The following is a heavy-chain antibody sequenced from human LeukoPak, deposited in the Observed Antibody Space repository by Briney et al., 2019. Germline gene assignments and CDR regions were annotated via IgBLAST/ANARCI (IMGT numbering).Heavy chain of an antibody. J-gene: IGHJ4*01. Sequence: GGSLRLFCVASNFDFFSYGMQWVRQAPGKGLVWVSRIFTDGSTTSYADSVKGRFTISRDNAKNTLYLEMKSLRVEDTAVYYCARELPREVTLDYWGQGTLVTVSP. CDR1: NFDFFSYG. V-gene: IGHV3-74*01. CDR2: IFTDGSTT. CDR3: ARELPREVTLDY. D-gene: IGHD2-21*02.